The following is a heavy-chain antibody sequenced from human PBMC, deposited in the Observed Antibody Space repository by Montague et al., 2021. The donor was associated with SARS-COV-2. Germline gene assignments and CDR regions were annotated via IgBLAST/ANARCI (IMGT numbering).Heavy chain of an antibody. D-gene: IGHD3-22*01. CDR3: ARGGDSGYRYYFDY. CDR1: GGSISSYY. V-gene: IGHV4-59*01. J-gene: IGHJ4*02. CDR2: IYYSGRT. Sequence: SETLSLTCTVSGGSISSYYWNWIRQPPGKGLEWIGYIYYSGRTNXXPSLKSRVTISVDTSKNQFSLKLSSVTAADTAVYYCARGGDSGYRYYFDYWGQGSLVTVSS.